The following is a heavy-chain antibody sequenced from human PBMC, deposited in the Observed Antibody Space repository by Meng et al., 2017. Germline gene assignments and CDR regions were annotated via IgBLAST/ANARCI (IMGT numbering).Heavy chain of an antibody. V-gene: IGHV4-39*07. D-gene: IGHD6-13*01. Sequence: SETLSLTCTVSGGSISSSSYYWGWIRQPPGKGLEWIGSIYYSGSTYYNPSLKSRVTISVDTSKNQFSLKLNSVTAADTAIYYCARGRNAPSSSWFDSWGQGTLVTVSS. J-gene: IGHJ5*01. CDR3: ARGRNAPSSSWFDS. CDR2: IYYSGST. CDR1: GGSISSSSYY.